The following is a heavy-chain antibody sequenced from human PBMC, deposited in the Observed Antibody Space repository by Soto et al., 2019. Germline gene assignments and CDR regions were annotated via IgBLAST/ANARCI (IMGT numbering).Heavy chain of an antibody. J-gene: IGHJ4*01. CDR3: ASDYADIAVAGIPLLAH. CDR2: INAGNGNT. D-gene: IGHD6-19*01. Sequence: QVQLVQSGAEVKKPGASVNVSCKASGFTFIKYAMHWVRQAPGQRPEWMGWINAGNGNTRYSQRWQGRVTITRDTSASTVYMDLSSLRSEDTAVYYCASDYADIAVAGIPLLAHWGQGTLVTVSS. CDR1: GFTFIKYA. V-gene: IGHV1-3*01.